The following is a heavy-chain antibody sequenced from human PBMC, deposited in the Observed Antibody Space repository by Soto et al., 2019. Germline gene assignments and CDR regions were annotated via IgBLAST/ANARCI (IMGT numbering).Heavy chain of an antibody. CDR3: ASLPQGYYDRSGRLVDY. J-gene: IGHJ4*01. CDR2: ISAGGSDI. D-gene: IGHD3-22*01. Sequence: GCSMGLGCASSRLSVKDYYMSVIRQDPGKGLEWVAYISAGGSDIYYGDSVKGRFTVSRDNTKKSLYLQMSNLRADDTAIYYCASLPQGYYDRSGRLVDYWGHGTLVTVSS. CDR1: RLSVKDYY. V-gene: IGHV3-11*01.